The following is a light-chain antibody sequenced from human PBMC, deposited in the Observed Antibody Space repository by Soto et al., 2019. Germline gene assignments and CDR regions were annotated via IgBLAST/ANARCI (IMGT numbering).Light chain of an antibody. CDR1: QSLLHSNGNTY. J-gene: IGKJ2*01. CDR3: MQATHWPYT. Sequence: DAVLTQSPLSLPVTLGQPASFSCWSSQSLLHSNGNTYLNWFQQRPGQSPRRLIYKVSNRDSGVPDRFSGSASGTDFMLTISRVEAEDVGIYFCMQATHWPYTFGQGTKLEIK. CDR2: KVS. V-gene: IGKV2-30*02.